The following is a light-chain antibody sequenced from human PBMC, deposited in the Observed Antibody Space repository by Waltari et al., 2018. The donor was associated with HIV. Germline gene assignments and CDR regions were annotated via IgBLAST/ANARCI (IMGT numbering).Light chain of an antibody. CDR1: QGISSY. Sequence: DIQLTQSPSILSASVGERVTITCRTSQGISSYLAWYQQKPGKAPKLLIYAPSTLQSGVPSRFSGSGSGTEFTLTISSLQPEDFATYYCQQLESYTQISFGGGTKVGIK. CDR2: APS. CDR3: QQLESYTQIS. J-gene: IGKJ4*01. V-gene: IGKV1-9*01.